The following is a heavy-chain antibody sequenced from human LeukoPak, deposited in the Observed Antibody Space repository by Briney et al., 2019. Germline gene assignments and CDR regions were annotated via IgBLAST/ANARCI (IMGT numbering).Heavy chain of an antibody. CDR1: AFTFSSYG. V-gene: IGHV3-48*04. CDR3: AKDKGEWFGELSSFDY. Sequence: GGSLRLSCAASAFTFSSYGMHWVRQAPGKGLEWVSYISSSSSTIYYADSVKGRFTISRDNAKNSLYLQMNSLRAEDTAVYYCAKDKGEWFGELSSFDYWGQGTLVTVSS. D-gene: IGHD3-10*01. J-gene: IGHJ4*02. CDR2: ISSSSSTI.